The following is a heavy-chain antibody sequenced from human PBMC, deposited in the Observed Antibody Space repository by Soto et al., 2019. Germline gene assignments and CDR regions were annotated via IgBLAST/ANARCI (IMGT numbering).Heavy chain of an antibody. CDR3: VKGNEWGVLISY. CDR2: IHYSGST. J-gene: IGHJ4*02. CDR1: GDSISSGGYY. V-gene: IGHV4-31*03. D-gene: IGHD3-16*01. Sequence: PSATXSLTCTVFGDSISSGGYYWSWIRQHAGTGLEWIGYIHYSGSTYYNPSLKSRIAISLDTSKNQFSLSLSSVTAADTAVYYCVKGNEWGVLISYWGQGTLV.